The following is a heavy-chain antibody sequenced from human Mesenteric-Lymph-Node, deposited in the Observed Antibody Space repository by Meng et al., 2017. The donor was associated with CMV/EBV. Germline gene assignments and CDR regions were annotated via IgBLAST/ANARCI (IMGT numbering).Heavy chain of an antibody. CDR3: ARDLDYGGNRAMGAFDI. D-gene: IGHD4-23*01. V-gene: IGHV3-7*01. CDR1: GFTLSNYW. CDR2: INQDGSEK. Sequence: GRSLRLSCVVSGFTLSNYWMSWARQAPGKGLEWVANINQDGSEKYYVDSVEGRFTMSRDNAKNPPYLQTNSLRAEDTAVYYCARDLDYGGNRAMGAFDIWGQGTMVTVSS. J-gene: IGHJ3*02.